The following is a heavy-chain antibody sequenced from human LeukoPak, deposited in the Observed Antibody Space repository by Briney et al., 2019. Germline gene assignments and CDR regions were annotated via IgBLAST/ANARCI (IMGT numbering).Heavy chain of an antibody. CDR1: GGSFSGYY. CDR2: INHSGST. CDR3: ARARPRPKYCSGGSCYSHNWFDP. V-gene: IGHV4-34*01. D-gene: IGHD2-15*01. J-gene: IGHJ5*02. Sequence: SETLSLTCAVYGGSFSGYYRSWIRQPPGKGLEWIGEINHSGSTNYNPSLKSRVAISGDTSKNQFSLKLSSVTAADTDVYYCARARPRPKYCSGGSCYSHNWFDPWGQGTLVTVSS.